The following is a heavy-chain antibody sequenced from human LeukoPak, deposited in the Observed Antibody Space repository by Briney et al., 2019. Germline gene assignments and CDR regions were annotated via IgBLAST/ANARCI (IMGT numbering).Heavy chain of an antibody. V-gene: IGHV3-23*01. J-gene: IGHJ3*02. CDR3: AKAYSSGWYDAFDI. D-gene: IGHD6-19*01. CDR1: GFTLSSYG. Sequence: GGTLRLSCAASGFTLSSYGMSWVRQAPGKGLEWVSAISGSGGSTYYADSVKGRFTISRGNSKNTLYLQMNSLRAEDTAVYYCAKAYSSGWYDAFDIWGQGTMVTVSS. CDR2: ISGSGGST.